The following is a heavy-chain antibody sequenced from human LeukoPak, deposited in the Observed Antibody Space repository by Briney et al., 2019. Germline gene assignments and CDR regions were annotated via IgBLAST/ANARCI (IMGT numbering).Heavy chain of an antibody. CDR1: GFTFSSYS. Sequence: GGSLRLSCAASGFTFSSYSLNWVRQAPGKGLEWVSSISSSSSYIYYADSLKGRFTISRDNAKNSLYLQMNSMRAEDTALYYCARGVRRYFDLWGRGTLVTVSS. CDR2: ISSSSSYI. J-gene: IGHJ2*01. D-gene: IGHD5/OR15-5a*01. CDR3: ARGVRRYFDL. V-gene: IGHV3-21*04.